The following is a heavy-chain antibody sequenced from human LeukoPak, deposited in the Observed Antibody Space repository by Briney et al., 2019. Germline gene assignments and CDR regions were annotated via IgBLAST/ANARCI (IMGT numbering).Heavy chain of an antibody. CDR2: INPSGGST. V-gene: IGHV1-46*03. CDR3: ARDGPGYSYGRDAFDI. J-gene: IGHJ3*02. CDR1: GYTFTSYY. Sequence: GASVKVSCKASGYTFTSYYMHWLRQAPGQGLEWMGIINPSGGSTSYAQKFQGRVTMTRDTSTSTVYMELSSLRSEDTAVYYCARDGPGYSYGRDAFDIWGQGTVVTVSS. D-gene: IGHD5-18*01.